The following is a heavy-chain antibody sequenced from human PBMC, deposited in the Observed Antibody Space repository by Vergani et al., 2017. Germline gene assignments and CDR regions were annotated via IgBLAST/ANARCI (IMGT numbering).Heavy chain of an antibody. J-gene: IGHJ4*02. D-gene: IGHD6-13*01. CDR1: GFTFSSCS. V-gene: IGHV3-21*01. CDR3: ARWIAAAAIDY. CDR2: ISSSSSYI. Sequence: EVQLVESGGGLVKPGGSLRLSCAASGFTFSSCSMNWVRQAPGKGLEWVSSISSSSSYIYYADSVKGRFTISRDNAKNSLYLQMNSLRAEDTAVYYCARWIAAAAIDYWGQGTLVTVSS.